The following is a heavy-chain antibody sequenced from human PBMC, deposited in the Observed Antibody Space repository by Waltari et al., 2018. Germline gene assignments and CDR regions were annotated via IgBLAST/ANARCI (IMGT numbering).Heavy chain of an antibody. D-gene: IGHD6-13*01. J-gene: IGHJ4*02. CDR3: TRGGRDSSWYWRD. V-gene: IGHV3-7*01. CDR2: IKQDGSEK. Sequence: EVQLVESGGGLAQPGGSLRLSCAALGLSFSNYWMTWVRQASGKGPEWVANIKQDGSEKYYMDSVKGRFTISRDNAKNSLYLQMNNLRVEDTAVYYCTRGGRDSSWYWRDWGQGTLVTVSS. CDR1: GLSFSNYW.